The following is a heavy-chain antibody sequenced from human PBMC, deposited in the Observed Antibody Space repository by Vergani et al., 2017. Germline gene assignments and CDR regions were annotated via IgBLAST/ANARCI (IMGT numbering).Heavy chain of an antibody. J-gene: IGHJ4*02. CDR2: ISDSGGST. V-gene: IGHV3-23*01. CDR1: GFTFSSYA. CDR3: ATFTRGIAARPLDY. D-gene: IGHD6-6*01. Sequence: EVQLLESGGGLVQPGGSLRLSCAASGFTFSSYAMSWVRQAPGEGLEWVSAISDSGGSTYYADSVNGRFTISIDNSKNTLYLQMNSPRAEATAVYYCATFTRGIAARPLDYWGQGTLVTVSS.